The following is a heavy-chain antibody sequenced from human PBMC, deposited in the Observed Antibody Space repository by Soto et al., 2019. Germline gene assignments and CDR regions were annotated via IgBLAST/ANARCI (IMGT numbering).Heavy chain of an antibody. CDR3: ARRDNWNSNWFDP. J-gene: IGHJ5*02. D-gene: IGHD1-7*01. CDR1: GGTFSSYA. Sequence: SVKVSCKASGGTFSSYAISWVRQAPGQGLEWMGGIIPIFGTANYAQKFQGRVTITADESTSTAYMELSSLRSEDTAVYYCARRDNWNSNWFDPWGQGTLVTVSS. CDR2: IIPIFGTA. V-gene: IGHV1-69*13.